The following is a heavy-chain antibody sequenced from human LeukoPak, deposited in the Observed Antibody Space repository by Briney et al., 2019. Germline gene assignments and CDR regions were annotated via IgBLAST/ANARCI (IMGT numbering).Heavy chain of an antibody. D-gene: IGHD3-10*01. CDR1: GGSFSGYY. Sequence: SETLSLTCAVYGGSFSGYYWSWIRQPPGKGLGWVGEINHSGSTNYNPSLKSRVTISVDTSKNQFSLKLSSVTAADTAVYYCARGRATMVRGVTKNWYFDLWGRGTLVTVSS. CDR2: INHSGST. V-gene: IGHV4-34*01. CDR3: ARGRATMVRGVTKNWYFDL. J-gene: IGHJ2*01.